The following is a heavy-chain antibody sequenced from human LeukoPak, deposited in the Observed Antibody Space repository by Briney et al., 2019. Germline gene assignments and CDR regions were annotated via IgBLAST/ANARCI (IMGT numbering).Heavy chain of an antibody. D-gene: IGHD3-9*01. CDR3: AKDREGHYDILTGYYMGGFQH. CDR1: GFIFSSYG. Sequence: TGGSLRLSCAASGFIFSSYGMHWVRQAPGKGLEWVAFIRYDGSNKYYADSVKGRFTISRDNSKNTLYLQMNSLRAEDTAVYYCAKDREGHYDILTGYYMGGFQHWGQGTLVTVSS. J-gene: IGHJ1*01. CDR2: IRYDGSNK. V-gene: IGHV3-30*02.